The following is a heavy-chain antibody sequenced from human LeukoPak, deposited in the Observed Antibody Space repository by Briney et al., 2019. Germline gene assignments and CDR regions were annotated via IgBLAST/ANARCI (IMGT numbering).Heavy chain of an antibody. V-gene: IGHV3-66*01. D-gene: IGHD2-2*01. J-gene: IGHJ4*02. CDR3: ARELPAATVFDY. Sequence: PGGSLRLSCAASGFTVSSNYMSWVRQAPGKGLEWVSVIYSGGSTYYADSVKGRFTISRDNSKNTLYLQMNSLRAEDTAVYYCARELPAATVFDYWGQGTLVTVSS. CDR2: IYSGGST. CDR1: GFTVSSNY.